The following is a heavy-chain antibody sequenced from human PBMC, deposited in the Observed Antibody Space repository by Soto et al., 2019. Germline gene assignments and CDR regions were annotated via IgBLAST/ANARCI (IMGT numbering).Heavy chain of an antibody. V-gene: IGHV3-30*18. J-gene: IGHJ3*02. CDR1: GFTFSSYG. Sequence: QVQLVESGGGVVQPGRSLRLSCAASGFTFSSYGMHWVRQAPGKGLEWVAVISYDGSNKYYADSVKGRFTISRDNSKNTLYLQMNSLRAEDTAVYYCAKAYYYDSSGYPPSDAFDIWGQGTMVTVSS. D-gene: IGHD3-22*01. CDR3: AKAYYYDSSGYPPSDAFDI. CDR2: ISYDGSNK.